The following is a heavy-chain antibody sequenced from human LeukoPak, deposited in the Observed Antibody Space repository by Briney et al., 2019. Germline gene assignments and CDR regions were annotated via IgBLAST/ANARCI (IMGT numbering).Heavy chain of an antibody. D-gene: IGHD3-22*01. CDR3: AREPRGYYDSSGPYDAFDI. V-gene: IGHV1-46*01. J-gene: IGHJ3*02. Sequence: RASVKVSCKASGYTFTSYYMHWVRQAPGQGLEWMGIINPSGGSTSYAQKFQGRVTMTRDMSTSTVYMELSSLRSEDTAVYYCAREPRGYYDSSGPYDAFDIWGQGTMVTVSS. CDR1: GYTFTSYY. CDR2: INPSGGST.